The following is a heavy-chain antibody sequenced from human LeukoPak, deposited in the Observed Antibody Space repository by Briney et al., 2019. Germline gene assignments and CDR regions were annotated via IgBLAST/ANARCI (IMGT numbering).Heavy chain of an antibody. Sequence: ASVKVSCKASGGTFSSYAISWVRQAPGQGLEWMGRINPNSGGTIYAQKFQGRVTMTRDTSISTAYMELSRLRSDDTAVYYCARIYYYDSSGLTSGYYYMDVWGKGTTVTVSS. CDR1: GGTFSSYA. CDR2: INPNSGGT. V-gene: IGHV1-2*06. D-gene: IGHD3-22*01. CDR3: ARIYYYDSSGLTSGYYYMDV. J-gene: IGHJ6*03.